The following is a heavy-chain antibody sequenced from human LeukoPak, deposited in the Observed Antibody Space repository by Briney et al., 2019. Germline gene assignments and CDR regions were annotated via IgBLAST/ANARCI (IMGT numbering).Heavy chain of an antibody. D-gene: IGHD3-10*01. Sequence: PGGSLRLSCAASGFTFSSYAMTWVRQAPGKGLEWVSGISTRGDSTSYADSVKGRFTISRDDSKNTLYLQMHSLRVEDTALYYCPLAGVSGRTYWGQGTLVTVSS. CDR2: ISTRGDST. V-gene: IGHV3-23*01. CDR1: GFTFSSYA. J-gene: IGHJ4*02. CDR3: PLAGVSGRTY.